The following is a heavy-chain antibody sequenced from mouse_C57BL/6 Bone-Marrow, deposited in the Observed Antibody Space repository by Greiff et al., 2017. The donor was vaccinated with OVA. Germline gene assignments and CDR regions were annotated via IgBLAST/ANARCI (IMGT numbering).Heavy chain of an antibody. CDR3: AINYADYAMDY. CDR1: GYTFTSYW. CDR2: IDPSDSDT. D-gene: IGHD1-1*01. J-gene: IGHJ4*01. V-gene: IGHV1-74*01. Sequence: QVQLQQPGAELVKPGASVKLSCKASGYTFTSYWMHWVKQRPGRGLEWIGRIDPSDSDTNYNQKFKGKATLTVDKSSSTAYMQLSSLTSEDSAVYYCAINYADYAMDYWGQGTSVTVSS.